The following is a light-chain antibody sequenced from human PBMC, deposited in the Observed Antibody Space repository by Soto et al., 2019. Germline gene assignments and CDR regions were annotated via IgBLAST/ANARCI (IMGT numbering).Light chain of an antibody. Sequence: DIVMTQSPDSLAVSLGERATINCKSSQSVLHSRTNNNYLAWYQKKPGQPPKLLIYWASTRESGVPDRFSGSGSGTDFTLTINSLQAEDAAVYYCHQYYSIPRTFGQGTKVEIK. CDR3: HQYYSIPRT. CDR1: QSVLHSRTNNNY. J-gene: IGKJ1*01. V-gene: IGKV4-1*01. CDR2: WAS.